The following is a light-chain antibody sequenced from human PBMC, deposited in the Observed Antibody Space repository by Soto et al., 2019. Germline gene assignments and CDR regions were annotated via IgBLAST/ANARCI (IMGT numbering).Light chain of an antibody. CDR3: CSYTSSSSLV. V-gene: IGLV2-14*03. J-gene: IGLJ1*01. CDR1: SSDVGAYNY. Sequence: LTQPASVSGSPGQSITISCTGTSSDVGAYNYVSWYQQYPGKAPKLMIYDVTSRPSGVSNRFSGSKSGNAASLTISGLQAEDEADYYCCSYTSSSSLVFGTGTKVT. CDR2: DVT.